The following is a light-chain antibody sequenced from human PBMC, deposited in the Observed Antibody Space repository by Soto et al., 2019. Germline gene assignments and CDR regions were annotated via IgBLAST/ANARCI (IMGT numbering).Light chain of an antibody. CDR3: QQYNSYGT. CDR1: QSISSS. CDR2: AAS. Sequence: DIEMTQSPSTLAASVEDRVTSTFWASQSISSSLSWYQQQPGTAPHLLIYAASSLGSAVPSRFSGSGSGTEFTLTISRLQPDDFATYYCQQYNSYGTFGQGTKVDIK. V-gene: IGKV1-5*01. J-gene: IGKJ1*01.